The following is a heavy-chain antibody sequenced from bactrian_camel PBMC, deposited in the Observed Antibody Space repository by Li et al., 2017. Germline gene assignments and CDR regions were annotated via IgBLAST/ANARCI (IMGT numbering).Heavy chain of an antibody. Sequence: VQLVESGGGLVQPGGSLRLSCVASGDMYSSYCMGWFRQAPGKEREGVAAISPGVGRSYYSDSVKGRFTISQDSAKDTLYLQMNSLKPEDSGMYICATVAEYCRVGGSLPPQRWYNFWGQGTQVTVS. J-gene: IGHJ4*01. CDR1: GDMYSSYC. D-gene: IGHD7*01. CDR3: ATVAEYCRVGGSLPPQRWYNF. V-gene: IGHV3S1*01. CDR2: ISPGVGRS.